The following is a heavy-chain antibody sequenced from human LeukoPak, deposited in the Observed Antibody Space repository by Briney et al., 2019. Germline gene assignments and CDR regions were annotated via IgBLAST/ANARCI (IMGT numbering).Heavy chain of an antibody. CDR1: GFTFSSYS. CDR3: ASDYADSRDAFDI. Sequence: GGSLRLSCAASGFTFSSYSMNWVRQAPGKGLEWVSSISSSSSYIYYADSAKGRFTIPRNNAKNTLSLQMTSLRAEDTAVYYCASDYADSRDAFDIWDQATMATVSS. D-gene: IGHD4-17*01. J-gene: IGHJ3*02. V-gene: IGHV3-21*01. CDR2: ISSSSSYI.